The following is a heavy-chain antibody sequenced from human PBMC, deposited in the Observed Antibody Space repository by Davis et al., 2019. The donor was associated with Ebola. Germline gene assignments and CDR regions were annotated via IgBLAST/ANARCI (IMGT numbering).Heavy chain of an antibody. CDR2: IRSKANSYAT. CDR3: AKDSLGYCSGGSCYSFGIDP. V-gene: IGHV3-73*01. CDR1: GFNFRRYG. D-gene: IGHD2-15*01. Sequence: GGSLRPSCAAPGFNFRRYGMHWVRQASGKGLEWVGRIRSKANSYATAYAASVKGRFTISRDDSKNTLYLQMTSLRAEDTAVYYCAKDSLGYCSGGSCYSFGIDPWGQGTLVTVSS. J-gene: IGHJ5*02.